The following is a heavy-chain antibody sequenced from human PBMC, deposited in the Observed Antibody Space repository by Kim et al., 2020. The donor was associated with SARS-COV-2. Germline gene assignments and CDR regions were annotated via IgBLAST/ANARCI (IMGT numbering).Heavy chain of an antibody. D-gene: IGHD3-22*01. CDR1: GFTFGDYA. CDR3: TRGPYDSSGYYGY. Sequence: GGSLRLSCTASGFTFGDYAMSWVRQAPGKGLEWVGFIRSKAYGGTTEYAASVKGRFTISRDYSKSIAYLQMNSLKTEDTAVYYCTRGPYDSSGYYGYWGQGTLVTVSS. CDR2: IRSKAYGGTT. J-gene: IGHJ4*02. V-gene: IGHV3-49*04.